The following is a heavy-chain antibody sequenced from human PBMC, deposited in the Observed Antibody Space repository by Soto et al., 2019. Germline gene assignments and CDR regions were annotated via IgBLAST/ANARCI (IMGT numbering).Heavy chain of an antibody. V-gene: IGHV1-18*04. CDR3: ARDNGYSGYEKNYYYGMDV. J-gene: IGHJ6*02. CDR1: GYTFTSYG. Sequence: ASVKVSCKASGYTFTSYGISWVRQAPGQGLEWMGWISAYNGNTNYAQKLQGRVTVTTDTSTSTAYMELRSLRSDDTAVYYCARDNGYSGYEKNYYYGMDVWGQGTTVTVSS. CDR2: ISAYNGNT. D-gene: IGHD5-12*01.